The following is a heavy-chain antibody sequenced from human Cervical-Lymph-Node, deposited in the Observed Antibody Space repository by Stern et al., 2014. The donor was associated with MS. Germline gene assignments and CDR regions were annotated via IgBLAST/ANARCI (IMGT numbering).Heavy chain of an antibody. D-gene: IGHD4-17*01. CDR3: AKGGGTTLFSWFDP. Sequence: EVQLVESGGGLVQPGRSLRLSCAASGFNFDDYAMHWVRQVPGKGLEWVSGIRWNSGSIGYADAVKGRFTISRDNAKNSLYLQMNSLRAEDTALYYCAKGGGTTLFSWFDPWGQGTLVTVSS. CDR2: IRWNSGSI. V-gene: IGHV3-9*01. J-gene: IGHJ5*02. CDR1: GFNFDDYA.